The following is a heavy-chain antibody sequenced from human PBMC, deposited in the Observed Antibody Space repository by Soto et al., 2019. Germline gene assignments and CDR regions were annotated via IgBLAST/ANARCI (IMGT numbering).Heavy chain of an antibody. Sequence: GGSLRLSCAASGFTFSSYAMTWVRQAPGKGLEWVSAISNTGTSAYYADSVKGRFTISRVNSKNTLYLQMNSLRAEDTAVYYCAKEDWSYYYYGMDVWGQGTTVTVSS. J-gene: IGHJ6*02. V-gene: IGHV3-23*01. CDR1: GFTFSSYA. CDR2: ISNTGTSA. CDR3: AKEDWSYYYYGMDV. D-gene: IGHD3-9*01.